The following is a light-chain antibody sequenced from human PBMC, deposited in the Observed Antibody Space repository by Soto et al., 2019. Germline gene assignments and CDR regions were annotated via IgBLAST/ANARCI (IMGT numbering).Light chain of an antibody. Sequence: QSALTQPASVSGSPGQSITISCTGTSSDGADYKDVSWYQQHPGKAPKLMIYEVTYRPSGVSNRFSGSKSGTTASLTISGLQAEDEAEYYCSSYTTSSTVFGTGTMVTVL. CDR2: EVT. V-gene: IGLV2-14*01. CDR3: SSYTTSSTV. CDR1: SSDGADYKD. J-gene: IGLJ1*01.